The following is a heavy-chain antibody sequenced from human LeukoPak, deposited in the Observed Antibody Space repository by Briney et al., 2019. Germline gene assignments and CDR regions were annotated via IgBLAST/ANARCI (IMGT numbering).Heavy chain of an antibody. J-gene: IGHJ3*02. Sequence: GGSLRLSCAASGFTFSSYAMSWVRQAPGKGLEWVAVISYDGSNKYYTDSVKGRFIISRDNSKNTLYVQMNSLRPEDTAVYYCARDPKGGFSYGWGALDIWGQGTVVTVSS. D-gene: IGHD5-18*01. CDR3: ARDPKGGFSYGWGALDI. CDR1: GFTFSSYA. V-gene: IGHV3-30*03. CDR2: ISYDGSNK.